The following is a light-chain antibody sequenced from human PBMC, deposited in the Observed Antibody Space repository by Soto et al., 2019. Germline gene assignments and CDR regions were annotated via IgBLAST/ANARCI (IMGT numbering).Light chain of an antibody. Sequence: EIVLTQSPGTLSLSPGEIATLSCRASQSVSNNYLAWYQQKPGQAPRLLIYGASNRATGIQDRFSGSGSGTEFTLTIRRLEPEDFAVYYCQQYGSSGTFGQGTKVDIK. V-gene: IGKV3-20*01. CDR2: GAS. J-gene: IGKJ1*01. CDR3: QQYGSSGT. CDR1: QSVSNNY.